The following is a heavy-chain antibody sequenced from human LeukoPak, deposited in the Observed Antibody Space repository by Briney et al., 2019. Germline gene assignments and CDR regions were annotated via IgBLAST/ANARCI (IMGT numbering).Heavy chain of an antibody. CDR2: IKQDGSEK. V-gene: IGHV3-7*01. D-gene: IGHD3-10*01. Sequence: GGSLRLSCAASGFTFSSYWMSWVRQAPGKGLEWVAHIKQDGSEKYYVDSVKGRFTISRDNAKNSLYLQMNSLRAEDTAVYYCARVRWRITMVRGVKDYYYMDVWGKGTTVTISS. J-gene: IGHJ6*03. CDR1: GFTFSSYW. CDR3: ARVRWRITMVRGVKDYYYMDV.